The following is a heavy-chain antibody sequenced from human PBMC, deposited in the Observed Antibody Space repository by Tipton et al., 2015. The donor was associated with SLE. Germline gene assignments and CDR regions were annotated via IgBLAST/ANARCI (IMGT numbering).Heavy chain of an antibody. CDR1: AYTFTGYY. CDR3: AREYRGDAFDI. J-gene: IGHJ3*02. Sequence: QSGPEVKKPGASVKVSCRASAYTFTGYYIHWVRQAPGQGLEWMGWINPNSGGTNYAQKFQGRVTMTRDTSVSTAYMELSSLRSDDTAVYYCAREYRGDAFDIWGQGTRVTVSS. CDR2: INPNSGGT. D-gene: IGHD3-10*01. V-gene: IGHV1-2*02.